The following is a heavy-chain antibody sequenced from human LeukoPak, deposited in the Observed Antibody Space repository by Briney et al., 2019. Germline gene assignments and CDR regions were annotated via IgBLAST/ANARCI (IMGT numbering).Heavy chain of an antibody. D-gene: IGHD3-22*01. V-gene: IGHV5-51*01. Sequence: HGESLKISCKGSGYSFTSYWIGWVRQMPGKGLEWMGIIYPGDSDTTYSPSFQGQVTISADKSISTAYLQLSSLKDSDTAMYYCARHYYDSNGYYYVDYWGQGTLVTVSS. CDR2: IYPGDSDT. CDR1: GYSFTSYW. J-gene: IGHJ4*02. CDR3: ARHYYDSNGYYYVDY.